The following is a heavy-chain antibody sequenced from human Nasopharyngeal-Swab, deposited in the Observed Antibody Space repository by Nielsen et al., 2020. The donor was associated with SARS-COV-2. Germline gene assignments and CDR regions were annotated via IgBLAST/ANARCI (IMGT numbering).Heavy chain of an antibody. Sequence: SETLSLTCAVSGGSISSSNWWSWVRQPPGKGLEWFGEIYHSGSTNYNPSPKSRFTISLAKSKNQFSLKLSSVTAADTAVYYCASRSLGGIAVAGTGNWGQGTLVTVSS. CDR2: IYHSGST. V-gene: IGHV4-4*02. D-gene: IGHD6-19*01. CDR3: ASRSLGGIAVAGTGN. J-gene: IGHJ4*02. CDR1: GGSISSSNW.